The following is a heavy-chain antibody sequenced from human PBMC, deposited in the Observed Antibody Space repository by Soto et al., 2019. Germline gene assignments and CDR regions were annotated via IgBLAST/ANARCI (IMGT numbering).Heavy chain of an antibody. CDR1: VGSISSYY. Sequence: SETLSLTCTFSVGSISSYYWSCIRQPPGKGLEWIGYIYYSGSTNHNPSLKSRVTISVDTSKNQFSLKLSSVTAADTAVYYCARVYYYSYGMEVWGQGTTVIVSS. CDR2: IYYSGST. J-gene: IGHJ6*01. CDR3: ARVYYYSYGMEV. V-gene: IGHV4-59*01.